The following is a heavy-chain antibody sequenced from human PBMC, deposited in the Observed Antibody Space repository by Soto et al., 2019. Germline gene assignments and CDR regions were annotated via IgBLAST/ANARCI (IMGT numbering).Heavy chain of an antibody. V-gene: IGHV3-30-3*01. CDR3: ARSGSTPLVYFDY. D-gene: IGHD3-3*01. Sequence: QVQLVESGGGVVQPGRSLRLSCAASGFTFSSYAMHWVRQAPGKGLEWVAVISYDGSNKYYADSVKGRFTISRDNSKNTLYLQMNSLRAEDTAVYYCARSGSTPLVYFDYWGQGTLVTVSS. J-gene: IGHJ4*02. CDR2: ISYDGSNK. CDR1: GFTFSSYA.